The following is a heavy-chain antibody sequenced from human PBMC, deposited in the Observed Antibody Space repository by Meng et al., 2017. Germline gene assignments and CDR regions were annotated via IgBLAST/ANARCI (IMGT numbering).Heavy chain of an antibody. CDR3: ASMGY. CDR2: ISYDGSNK. Sequence: QVRLVESGGGLVQPGRYLRLSCAASGFTFSSYAMHWVRQAPGKGLEWVAVISYDGSNKYYADSVKGRFTISRDNSKNTLYLQMNSLRAEDTAVYYCASMGYWGQGTLVTVSS. CDR1: GFTFSSYA. V-gene: IGHV3-30*01. J-gene: IGHJ4*02. D-gene: IGHD3-10*01.